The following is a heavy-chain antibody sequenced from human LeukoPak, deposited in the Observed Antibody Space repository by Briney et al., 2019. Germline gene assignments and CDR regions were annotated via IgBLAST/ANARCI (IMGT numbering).Heavy chain of an antibody. CDR2: IDPDGVDK. V-gene: IGHV3-7*04. D-gene: IGHD3-16*01. CDR1: GFNFSISY. J-gene: IGHJ1*01. Sequence: GGSLRLSCTASGFNFSISYMMWVRQAPGEGLEWVAHIDPDGVDKDYVGSVKDRFIISRDNTKNSLFLQMNSLRDDDTARYYCPRGWATNPDWGQGNLVHVSS. CDR3: PRGWATNPD.